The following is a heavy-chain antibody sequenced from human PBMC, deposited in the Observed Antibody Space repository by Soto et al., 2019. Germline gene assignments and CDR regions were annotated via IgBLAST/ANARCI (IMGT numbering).Heavy chain of an antibody. V-gene: IGHV3-48*02. CDR2: VNRGASSL. J-gene: IGHJ5*02. Sequence: GGSLRLSCAASGFAFSSHPMSWVRQAPGKGLEWISSVNRGASSLYYAESVKGRFTMSRDDAKNSVYLQMNSLRDEDTAVYYCARQINWRDGGAWGQGTLVTVS. D-gene: IGHD3-16*01. CDR3: ARQINWRDGGA. CDR1: GFAFSSHP.